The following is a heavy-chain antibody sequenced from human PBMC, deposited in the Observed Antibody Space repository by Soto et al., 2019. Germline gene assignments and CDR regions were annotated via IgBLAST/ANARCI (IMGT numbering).Heavy chain of an antibody. CDR1: GGSMSSHY. D-gene: IGHD3-16*01. CDR3: ARADPDASVGY. Sequence: SETLSLTCTVSGGSMSSHYWTWLRQPPGKGLEWIGYISYSGSTYYNPSLKSRVTISADTSRNQFSLKLSSVIAADTAVYYCARADPDASVGYWVQGTLVTV. V-gene: IGHV4-59*11. CDR2: ISYSGST. J-gene: IGHJ4*02.